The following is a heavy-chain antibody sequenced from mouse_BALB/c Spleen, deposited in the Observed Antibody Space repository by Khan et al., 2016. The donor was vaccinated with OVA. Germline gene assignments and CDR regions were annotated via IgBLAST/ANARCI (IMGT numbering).Heavy chain of an antibody. CDR1: GFNIKDNY. J-gene: IGHJ1*01. Sequence: EVKLQESGAELVKPGASVKLSCTASGFNIKDNYIHWVKQRPEQGLEWIGRIEPANGNTKYDPKFQGKATITADTSSNTAYLQVSSLTSEDSPAFNCAHPSDDPRYFDVWGAGTTVTVSS. V-gene: IGHV14-3*02. CDR2: IEPANGNT. D-gene: IGHD6-1*01. CDR3: AHPSDDPRYFDV.